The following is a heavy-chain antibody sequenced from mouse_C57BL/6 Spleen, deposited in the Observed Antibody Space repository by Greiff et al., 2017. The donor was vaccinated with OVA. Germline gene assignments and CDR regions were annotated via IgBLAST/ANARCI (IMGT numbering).Heavy chain of an antibody. J-gene: IGHJ3*01. CDR1: GYTFTSYW. CDR3: AYYGSSPRGFAY. Sequence: VKLQQPGAELVKPGASVKMSCKASGYTFTSYWITWVKQRPGQGLEWIGDIYPGSGSTNYNEKFKSKATLTVDTSSSTAYMQLSSLTSEDSAVYYCAYYGSSPRGFAYWGQGTLVTVSA. D-gene: IGHD1-1*01. V-gene: IGHV1-55*01. CDR2: IYPGSGST.